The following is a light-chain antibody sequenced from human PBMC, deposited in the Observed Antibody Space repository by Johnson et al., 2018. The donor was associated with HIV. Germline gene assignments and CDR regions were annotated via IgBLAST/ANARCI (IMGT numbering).Light chain of an antibody. CDR3: GTWDTSLSVYV. CDR1: SSNIGNNY. CDR2: DNN. J-gene: IGLJ1*01. Sequence: HSVLTQPPSVSAAPGQKVTISCSGSSSNIGNNYVSWYQQLPGTAPKLLIYDNNKRPSGIPDRFSGSKSGTSATLGITGLQTGDEAEYYCGTWDTSLSVYVFGTVTKVTVL. V-gene: IGLV1-51*01.